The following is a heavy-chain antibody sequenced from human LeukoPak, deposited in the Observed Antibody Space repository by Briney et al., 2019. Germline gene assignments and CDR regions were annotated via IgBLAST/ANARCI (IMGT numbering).Heavy chain of an antibody. D-gene: IGHD3-22*01. CDR3: AKPGMIVVVMNWFDP. J-gene: IGHJ5*02. Sequence: GGSLRLSCAASGFTLSRYAMSWVRQAPGKGLECVLAITGSGGSTLYADSLKRRFTISRDNSKKALYLQMNSLRAEDTAVYYCAKPGMIVVVMNWFDPWGQGTLVTVSS. CDR1: GFTLSRYA. V-gene: IGHV3-23*01. CDR2: ITGSGGST.